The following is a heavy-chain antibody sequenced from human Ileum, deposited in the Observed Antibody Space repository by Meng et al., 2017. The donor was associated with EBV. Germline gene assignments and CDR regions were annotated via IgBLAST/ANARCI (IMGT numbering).Heavy chain of an antibody. Sequence: VQLEQWGAGLLKPSESLALTCAVYGGFFSGYVWHWIRQSPGKGLEWIAEIKHSGSTNYNPSLKSRVTISVETSKNQFSLKLTYVTAADTAVYYCAREGRSSGYHSGIGPWGQGTLVTVSS. J-gene: IGHJ5*02. V-gene: IGHV4-34*02. D-gene: IGHD3-22*01. CDR3: AREGRSSGYHSGIGP. CDR2: IKHSGST. CDR1: GGFFSGYV.